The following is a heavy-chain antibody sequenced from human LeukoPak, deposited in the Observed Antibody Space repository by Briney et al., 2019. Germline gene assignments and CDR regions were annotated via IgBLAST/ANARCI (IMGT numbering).Heavy chain of an antibody. D-gene: IGHD1-26*01. CDR3: ARGLMSAVGVGYFNY. J-gene: IGHJ4*02. Sequence: ASVRVSCKASVYTFTAYYIHWLRQAPGQGLEWLGWINPNSGDTNYAQKFQGRVTMTRDTSITTAYMELSRLKSDDTAVYYCARGLMSAVGVGYFNYWGQGTLVTVSS. CDR2: INPNSGDT. CDR1: VYTFTAYY. V-gene: IGHV1-2*02.